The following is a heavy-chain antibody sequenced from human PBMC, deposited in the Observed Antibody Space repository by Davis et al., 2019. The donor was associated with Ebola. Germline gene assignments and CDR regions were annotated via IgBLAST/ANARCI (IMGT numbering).Heavy chain of an antibody. CDR2: INHSGST. J-gene: IGHJ4*02. CDR3: ARANNRDFWSGYNYYFDY. D-gene: IGHD3-3*01. Sequence: PSETLSLTCAVYGGSFSGYYWSWIRQPPGKGLEWIGEINHSGSTNYNPSLKSRVTISVDTSKNQFSLKLSSVTAADTAVYYCARANNRDFWSGYNYYFDYWGQGTLVTVSS. CDR1: GGSFSGYY. V-gene: IGHV4-34*01.